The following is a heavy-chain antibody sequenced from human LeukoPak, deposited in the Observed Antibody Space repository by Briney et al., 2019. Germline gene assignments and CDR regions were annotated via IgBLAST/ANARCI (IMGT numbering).Heavy chain of an antibody. CDR3: AKGEEGITIFGVVTSIDY. Sequence: GGSLRLSCAASGFTFSSYGMHLVRQAPGKGLEWVAFIRYDGSNKYYADSVKGRFTISRDNSKNTLYLQMNSLRAEDTAVYYCAKGEEGITIFGVVTSIDYWGQGTLVTLSS. V-gene: IGHV3-30*02. J-gene: IGHJ4*02. CDR1: GFTFSSYG. D-gene: IGHD3-3*01. CDR2: IRYDGSNK.